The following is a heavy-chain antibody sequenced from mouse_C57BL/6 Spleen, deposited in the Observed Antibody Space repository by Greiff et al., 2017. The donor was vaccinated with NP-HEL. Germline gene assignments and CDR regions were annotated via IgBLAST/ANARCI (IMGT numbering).Heavy chain of an antibody. CDR2: ISDGGSYT. Sequence: EVKLVESGGGLVKPGGSLKLSCAASGFTFSSYAMSWVRQTPEKRLEWVATISDGGSYTYYPDNVKGRFTISRDNAKNNLYLQMSHLKSEDTAMYYCARHSKSPFDYWGQGTTLTVSS. J-gene: IGHJ2*01. CDR1: GFTFSSYA. V-gene: IGHV5-4*03. CDR3: ARHSKSPFDY. D-gene: IGHD2-5*01.